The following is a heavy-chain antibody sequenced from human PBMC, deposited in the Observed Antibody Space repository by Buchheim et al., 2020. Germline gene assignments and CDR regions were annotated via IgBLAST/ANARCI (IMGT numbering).Heavy chain of an antibody. D-gene: IGHD3-22*01. J-gene: IGHJ4*02. CDR2: IYSGGST. CDR3: AREEDYYDSSGQPL. V-gene: IGHV3-66*01. Sequence: EVQLVESGGGLVQPGGSLRLSCAASGFTVSSNYMSWVRQAPGKGLEWVSVIYSGGSTYYADSVKGRVTISRDNSKNTLYFQMNSLRAEDTAVYYCAREEDYYDSSGQPLWGQGTL. CDR1: GFTVSSNY.